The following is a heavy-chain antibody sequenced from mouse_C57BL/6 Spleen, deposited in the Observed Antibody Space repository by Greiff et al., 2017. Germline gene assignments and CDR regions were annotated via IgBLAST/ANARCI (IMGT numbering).Heavy chain of an antibody. V-gene: IGHV1-54*01. Sequence: QVQLQQSGAELVRPGTSVKVSCKASGCAFTNYLIEWVKQRPGQGLEWIGVINPGSGGTNYNEKFKGKATLTADKSSSTAYMQLSSLTSEDSAVYFCARDTPFAYWGQGTLVTVSA. CDR2: INPGSGGT. D-gene: IGHD5-1-1*01. CDR3: ARDTPFAY. CDR1: GCAFTNYL. J-gene: IGHJ3*01.